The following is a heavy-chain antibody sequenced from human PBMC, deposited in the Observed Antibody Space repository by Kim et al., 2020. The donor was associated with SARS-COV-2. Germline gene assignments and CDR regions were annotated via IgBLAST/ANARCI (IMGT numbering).Heavy chain of an antibody. CDR2: ISGRGGST. J-gene: IGHJ6*02. Sequence: GGSLRLSCAASGFTFSSYAMSWVRQAPGKGLEWVSAISGRGGSTYYADSVKGQFTISRDNSKNTLYLQMNSLRAEDTAVYYCAKDLGYSSTWYDYSGMDVWGQGTTVTVSS. V-gene: IGHV3-23*01. D-gene: IGHD6-13*01. CDR1: GFTFSSYA. CDR3: AKDLGYSSTWYDYSGMDV.